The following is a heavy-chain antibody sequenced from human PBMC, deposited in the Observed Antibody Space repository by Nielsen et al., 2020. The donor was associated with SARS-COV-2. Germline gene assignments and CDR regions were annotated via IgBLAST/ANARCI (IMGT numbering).Heavy chain of an antibody. CDR2: ISSSSSYT. J-gene: IGHJ6*02. D-gene: IGHD3-9*01. V-gene: IGHV3-11*06. CDR3: ARGHQAYYDILTGSQYYYYYYGMDV. Sequence: WIRQPPGKGLEWVSYISSSSSYTNYADSVKGRFTISRDNAKNTLYLQMNSLRAEDTAVYYCARGHQAYYDILTGSQYYYYYYGMDVWGQGTTVTVSS.